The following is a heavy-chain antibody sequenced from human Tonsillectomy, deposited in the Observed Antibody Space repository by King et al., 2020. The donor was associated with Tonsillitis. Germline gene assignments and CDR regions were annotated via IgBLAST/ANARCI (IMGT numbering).Heavy chain of an antibody. CDR2: ISYDETFK. V-gene: IGHV3-30*18. CDR3: AKDRVHVRTYFDS. D-gene: IGHD1-1*01. J-gene: IGHJ4*02. CDR1: GFTFSSHG. Sequence: VQLVESGGGVVQSGRSLRLSCAASGFTFSSHGMHWVRQAPGKGLEWVAVISYDETFKYYTDSVKGRFTISRDNSRYMLDLQMNSLRAEDTATYYCAKDRVHVRTYFDSWGQGTLVTVSS.